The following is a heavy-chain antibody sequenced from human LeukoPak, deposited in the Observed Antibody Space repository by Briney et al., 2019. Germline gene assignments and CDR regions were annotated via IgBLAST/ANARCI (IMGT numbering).Heavy chain of an antibody. J-gene: IGHJ2*01. CDR3: ARGRDDYVWGSYRQKNWYFDL. CDR1: GGSIRSYY. CDR2: IYDSGTT. V-gene: IGHV4-59*01. D-gene: IGHD3-16*02. Sequence: SETLSLTCIVSGGSIRSYYWSWIRQPPGKGLEWIGYIYDSGTTNYNPSLKSRVTISLDTSTNQFSLKLSSVTAADTAVYYCARGRDDYVWGSYRQKNWYFDLWGRGTVVTVSS.